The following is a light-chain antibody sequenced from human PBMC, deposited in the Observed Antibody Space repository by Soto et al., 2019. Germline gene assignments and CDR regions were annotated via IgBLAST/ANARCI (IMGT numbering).Light chain of an antibody. CDR2: GAF. CDR1: QSVSSNL. Sequence: EIVLTQSPGTLSLSPGERATLSCRASQSVSSNLLAWYQQKPGQAPRLLIYGAFSRATGIPDRFSGSGSGTDFTLTISRLEPEDFAVYYCQQYSNSLTSGQGTKVEIK. J-gene: IGKJ1*01. CDR3: QQYSNSLT. V-gene: IGKV3-20*01.